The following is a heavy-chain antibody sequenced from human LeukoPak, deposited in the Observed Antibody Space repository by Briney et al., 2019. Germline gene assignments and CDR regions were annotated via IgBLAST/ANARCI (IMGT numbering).Heavy chain of an antibody. J-gene: IGHJ4*02. CDR2: INHSGYT. CDR1: NGSLGGDY. D-gene: IGHD1/OR15-1a*01. Sequence: SETLSLTCAVYNGSLGGDYWSWIRQPPGKGLEWIGEINHSGYTNYNPSLKSRVTISVDTSKNQFSLKLSSVTAADTAVYYCARGLVRWKNEALHYWGQGTLVTVSS. V-gene: IGHV4-34*01. CDR3: ARGLVRWKNEALHY.